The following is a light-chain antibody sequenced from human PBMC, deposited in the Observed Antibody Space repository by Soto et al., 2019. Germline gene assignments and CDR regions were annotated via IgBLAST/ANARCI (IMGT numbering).Light chain of an antibody. Sequence: QSVLTQPPSVSGAPGQRVTISCTGGSSNIGAGYDVHWYQQLPGTAPKLLIYDNNSRPSGVPDRFSGSKSDTSASLAITGLQVEDEADYYCLSYDRSLSGVVFGGGTKLTVL. CDR2: DNN. CDR1: SSNIGAGYD. CDR3: LSYDRSLSGVV. V-gene: IGLV1-40*01. J-gene: IGLJ2*01.